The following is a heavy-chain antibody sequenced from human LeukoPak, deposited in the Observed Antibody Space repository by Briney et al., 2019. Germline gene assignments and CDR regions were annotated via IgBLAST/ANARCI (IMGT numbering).Heavy chain of an antibody. D-gene: IGHD3-9*01. CDR3: AKISSYDILTGYKKFDY. CDR2: ISYDGTNK. CDR1: GFTFSGYG. Sequence: PGGSLRLSCAASGFTFSGYGMHWVRQAPGKGLEWVAIISYDGTNKYYADSVKGRFTISRDNSKNTLYLQMNSLRAEDTAVYYCAKISSYDILTGYKKFDYWGQGTLVTVSS. J-gene: IGHJ4*02. V-gene: IGHV3-30*18.